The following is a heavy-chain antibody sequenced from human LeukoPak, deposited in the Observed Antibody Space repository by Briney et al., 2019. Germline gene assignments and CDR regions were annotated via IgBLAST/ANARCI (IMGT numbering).Heavy chain of an antibody. Sequence: GASVKVSCKASGYTFTGYYMHWVRQAPGQGLEWMGWINPNSGGTNYAQKFQGRVTMTRDTSISTAYMELSRLRSDDTAVYYCASYYDITGADDAFDIWGQGTMVTVSS. CDR2: INPNSGGT. V-gene: IGHV1-2*02. J-gene: IGHJ3*02. CDR1: GYTFTGYY. CDR3: ASYYDITGADDAFDI. D-gene: IGHD3-22*01.